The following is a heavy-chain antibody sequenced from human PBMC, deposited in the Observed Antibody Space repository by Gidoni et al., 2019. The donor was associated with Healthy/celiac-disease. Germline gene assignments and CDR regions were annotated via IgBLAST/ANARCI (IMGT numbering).Heavy chain of an antibody. V-gene: IGHV1-2*02. CDR1: GYTFTGYY. D-gene: IGHD6-19*01. J-gene: IGHJ5*02. CDR2: INPNSGGT. Sequence: QVQLVQSGAAVKKPGASVKVSCKASGYTFTGYYMNWVRQAPGQGLEWMGWINPNSGGTNYAQKFQGRVTMTRDTSISTAYMELSRLRSDDTAVYYCARDPGGWYGWFDPWGQGTLVTVSS. CDR3: ARDPGGWYGWFDP.